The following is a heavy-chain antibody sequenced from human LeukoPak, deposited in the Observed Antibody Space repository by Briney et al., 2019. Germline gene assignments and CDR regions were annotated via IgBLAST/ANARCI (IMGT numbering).Heavy chain of an antibody. CDR2: IKQDGSEI. J-gene: IGHJ4*02. Sequence: GGSLRLSCAASGFTFSTYWMSWVRQAPGKGLEWVANIKQDGSEIYYVDSVRGRFTISRDNIKNSLYLEMNSLRAEDTAVYYCARGGEGDSLEDWGQGTLVTVSS. CDR3: ARGGEGDSLED. V-gene: IGHV3-7*01. CDR1: GFTFSTYW. D-gene: IGHD2-21*02.